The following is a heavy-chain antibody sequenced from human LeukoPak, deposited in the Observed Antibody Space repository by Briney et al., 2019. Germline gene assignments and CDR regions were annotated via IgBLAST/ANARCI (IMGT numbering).Heavy chain of an antibody. CDR2: ISAYNGNT. V-gene: IGHV1-18*01. CDR3: ATLNVAAAAISHGFDP. Sequence: ASVKVSCKASGYTFTSYGISWVRQAPGQGLEWMGWISAYNGNTIYAQKFQGRVTMTEDTSTDTAYMELSSLRSEDTAVYYCATLNVAAAAISHGFDPWGQGTLVTVSS. CDR1: GYTFTSYG. D-gene: IGHD6-13*01. J-gene: IGHJ5*02.